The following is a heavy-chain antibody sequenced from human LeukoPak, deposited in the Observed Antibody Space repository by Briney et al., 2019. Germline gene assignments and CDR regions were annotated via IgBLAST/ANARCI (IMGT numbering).Heavy chain of an antibody. CDR2: ISAYNGNT. CDR3: ARDPEGTWLYGAPDY. D-gene: IGHD4-17*01. J-gene: IGHJ4*02. CDR1: GYTFTSYG. Sequence: ASVTVSCKASGYTFTSYGISWVRQAPGQGLEWMGWISAYNGNTNYAQKLQGRVTMTTDTSTSTAYMELRSLRSDDTAVYYCARDPEGTWLYGAPDYWGQGTLVTVSS. V-gene: IGHV1-18*01.